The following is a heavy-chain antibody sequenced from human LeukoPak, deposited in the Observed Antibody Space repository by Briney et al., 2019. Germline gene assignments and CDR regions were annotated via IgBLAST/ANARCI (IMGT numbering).Heavy chain of an antibody. J-gene: IGHJ3*02. V-gene: IGHV4-39*01. CDR1: GGSISSSSYY. D-gene: IGHD1-26*01. CDR3: ARQACGSYTAAFDI. Sequence: SETLSLTCTVSGGSISSSSYYWGWIRQPPGKGLEWIGSIYYSGSTYYNPSLKSRVTISVDTSKNQFSLKLSSVTAADTAVYYCARQACGSYTAAFDIWGQGTMVTVSS. CDR2: IYYSGST.